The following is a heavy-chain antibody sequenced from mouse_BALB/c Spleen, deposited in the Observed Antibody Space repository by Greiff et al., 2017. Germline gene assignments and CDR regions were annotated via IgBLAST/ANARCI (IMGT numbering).Heavy chain of an antibody. Sequence: EVQLQESGPGLVKPSQSLSLTCTVTGYSITSDYAWNWIRQFPGNKLEWMGYISYSGSTSYNPSLKSRISITRDTSKNQFFLQLNSVTTEDTATYYCARIVEDYYAMDYWGQGTSVTVSS. J-gene: IGHJ4*01. D-gene: IGHD1-1*01. CDR3: ARIVEDYYAMDY. CDR2: ISYSGST. V-gene: IGHV3-2*02. CDR1: GYSITSDYA.